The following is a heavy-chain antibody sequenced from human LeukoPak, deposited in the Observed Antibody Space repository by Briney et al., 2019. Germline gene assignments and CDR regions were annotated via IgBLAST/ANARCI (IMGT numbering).Heavy chain of an antibody. CDR3: ARDGGMSGSH. J-gene: IGHJ4*02. Sequence: PSETLSLTCIVSGDSIIGYHCSWIRQPPGKGLEWIGYISYTGTTTYNSSLKNRVSISADTSKNQFSLKVTSVTAADTAVYYCARDGGMSGSHWGRGILVSVSS. CDR1: GDSIIGYH. V-gene: IGHV4-59*01. CDR2: ISYTGTT. D-gene: IGHD3-16*01.